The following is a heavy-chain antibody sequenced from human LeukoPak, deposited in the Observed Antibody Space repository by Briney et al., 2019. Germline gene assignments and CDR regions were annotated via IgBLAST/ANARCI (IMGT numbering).Heavy chain of an antibody. J-gene: IGHJ4*02. D-gene: IGHD1-7*01. Sequence: GGSLRLSCAASGFTVSSNYMSWVRQAPGKGLEWVSVISKDGSDKYYPGSVRGRFTISRDNSKNTIYLQMDSLRAEDTAIYYCARDYWWNYDYWGQGTLVTVSS. CDR1: GFTVSSNY. CDR2: ISKDGSDK. CDR3: ARDYWWNYDY. V-gene: IGHV3-53*05.